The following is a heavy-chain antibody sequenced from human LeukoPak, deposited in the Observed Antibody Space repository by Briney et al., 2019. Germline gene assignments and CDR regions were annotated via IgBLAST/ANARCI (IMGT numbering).Heavy chain of an antibody. CDR3: ATEFYSNGYNF. V-gene: IGHV3-15*01. CDR2: IKSKSNGGTT. D-gene: IGHD5-18*01. CDR1: GFTFRNAW. Sequence: GRTLRLSCAASGFTFRNAWMTWVPQAPGAGLEWVGHIKSKSNGGTTDYAAPVKGRFTISRDDSENTLYLLMNSLKTEDTAVYYCATEFYSNGYNFWGQGTLVTVAS. J-gene: IGHJ4*02.